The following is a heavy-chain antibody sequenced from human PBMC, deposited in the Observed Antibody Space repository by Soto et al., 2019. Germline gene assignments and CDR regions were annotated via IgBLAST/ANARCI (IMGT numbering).Heavy chain of an antibody. V-gene: IGHV4-4*02. Sequence: QVQLQESGPGLVKPSGTLSLTCAVSGGAISSSNWWSWVRQSPGKGLEWIGEIFRSGNTNYNSSLKRRITISVARSKNQFSLKLSSVTAADTAVYYCARVATTANWYFDLWGRGTQVTVSS. CDR1: GGAISSSNW. CDR3: ARVATTANWYFDL. D-gene: IGHD4-4*01. CDR2: IFRSGNT. J-gene: IGHJ2*01.